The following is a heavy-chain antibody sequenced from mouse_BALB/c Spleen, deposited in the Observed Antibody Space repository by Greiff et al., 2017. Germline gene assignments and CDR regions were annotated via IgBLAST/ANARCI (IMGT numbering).Heavy chain of an antibody. J-gene: IGHJ4*01. CDR2: ISSGSSTI. CDR1: GFTFSSFG. D-gene: IGHD1-2*01. V-gene: IGHV5-17*02. CDR3: ARTPTATHAMDY. Sequence: EVQLVESGGGLVQPGGSRKLSCAASGFTFSSFGMHWVRQAPEKGLEWVAYISSGSSTIYYADTVKGRFTISRDNPKNTLFLQMTSLRSEDTAMYYCARTPTATHAMDYWGQGTSVTVSS.